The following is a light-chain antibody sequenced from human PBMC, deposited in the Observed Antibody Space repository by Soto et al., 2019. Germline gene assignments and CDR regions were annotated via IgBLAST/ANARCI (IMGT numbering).Light chain of an antibody. CDR1: SSDVGGYNY. CDR3: SSDAGSHNLRV. Sequence: QSVLAQPPSASGSPGQSVTISCTGTSSDVGGYNYVSWYQQHPGKAPKLMIYEVSKRPSGVPDRFSGSKSGNTASLTVSGLQAEDEADYYCSSDAGSHNLRVVGTGTKVTV. CDR2: EVS. V-gene: IGLV2-8*01. J-gene: IGLJ1*01.